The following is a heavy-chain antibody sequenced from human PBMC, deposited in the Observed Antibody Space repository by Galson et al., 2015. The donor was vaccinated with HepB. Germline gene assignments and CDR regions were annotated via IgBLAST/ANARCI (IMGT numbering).Heavy chain of an antibody. V-gene: IGHV1-69*13. D-gene: IGHD6-13*01. CDR1: GGTFSRYA. Sequence: SVKVSCKASGGTFSRYAVSWVRQAPGQGLEWMGGITPMFGTANYAQKFQGRVTITADESTSTAYMELNNLRSEDTAVYYCAREGITAVTNRVDYWGQGTLVTVSS. J-gene: IGHJ4*02. CDR2: ITPMFGTA. CDR3: AREGITAVTNRVDY.